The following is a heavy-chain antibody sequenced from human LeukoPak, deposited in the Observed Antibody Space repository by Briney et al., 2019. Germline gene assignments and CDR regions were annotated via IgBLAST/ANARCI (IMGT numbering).Heavy chain of an antibody. CDR3: TTGLTGYSSSDY. Sequence: GGSLRLSCAASGFTFSNAWMSWVRQAPGKGLEWVGRIKSNTDGGTTDYAAPVKGRFTISRDDSENTLYLEMNSLKTEDTAVYFCTTGLTGYSSSDYWGQGTLVTVSS. CDR1: GFTFSNAW. J-gene: IGHJ4*02. D-gene: IGHD6-13*01. V-gene: IGHV3-15*01. CDR2: IKSNTDGGTT.